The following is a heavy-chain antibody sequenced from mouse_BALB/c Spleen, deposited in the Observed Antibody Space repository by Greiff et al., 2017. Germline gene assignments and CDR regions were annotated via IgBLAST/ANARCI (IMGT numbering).Heavy chain of an antibody. CDR3: ARGGYGSFYWYFGV. V-gene: IGHV5-17*02. D-gene: IGHD1-1*01. J-gene: IGHJ1*01. CDR1: GFTFSSFG. CDR2: ISSGSSTI. Sequence: EVKLVESGGGLVQPGGSRKLSCAASGFTFSSFGMHWVRQAPEKGLEWVAYISSGSSTIYYADTVKGRFTISRDNPKNTLFLQMTSLRSEDTAMYYCARGGYGSFYWYFGVWGAGTTVTVSS.